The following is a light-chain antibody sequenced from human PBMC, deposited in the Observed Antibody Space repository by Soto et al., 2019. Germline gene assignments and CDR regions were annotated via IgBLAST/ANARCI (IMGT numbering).Light chain of an antibody. V-gene: IGKV3-20*01. Sequence: LVLTQSPVTLSLSPGERATLSCRASQCFISRYLALYQHKPGQAPRLLIYGAANSATGIPDCFSGSGSVTDFTLTISRLEPEDVAVYFCQQYGRSPPFTFGQGTKVEIK. CDR2: GAA. CDR1: QCFISRY. J-gene: IGKJ2*01. CDR3: QQYGRSPPFT.